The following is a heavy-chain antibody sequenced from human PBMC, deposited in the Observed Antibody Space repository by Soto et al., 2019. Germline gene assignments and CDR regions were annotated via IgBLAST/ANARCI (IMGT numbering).Heavy chain of an antibody. D-gene: IGHD6-19*01. CDR1: GYSFNSYA. V-gene: IGHV3-23*01. J-gene: IGHJ4*02. CDR2: ISGSGSST. CDR3: AKKRVAAYYFDY. Sequence: PGGSLTLACAASGYSFNSYAISWVRQAPGKGLEWVSLISGSGSSTYYADSVKGRFTISRDNSKNTLYLQMNSLRAEDTAVYYCAKKRVAAYYFDYWGQGTVVTVSS.